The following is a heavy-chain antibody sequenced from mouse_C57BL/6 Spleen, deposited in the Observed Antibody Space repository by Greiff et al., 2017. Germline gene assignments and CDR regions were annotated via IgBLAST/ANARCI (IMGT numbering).Heavy chain of an antibody. J-gene: IGHJ2*01. D-gene: IGHD1-1*01. CDR1: GYTFTDYY. V-gene: IGHV1-26*01. CDR2: INPNNGGT. Sequence: EVQLQQSGPELVKPGASVKISCKASGYTFTDYYMNWVKQSHGKSLEWIGDINPNNGGTSYNQKFKGKATLTVDKSSSTAYMELRSLTSEDSAVYYCAPNYYGSSYFDYWGQGTTLTVSS. CDR3: APNYYGSSYFDY.